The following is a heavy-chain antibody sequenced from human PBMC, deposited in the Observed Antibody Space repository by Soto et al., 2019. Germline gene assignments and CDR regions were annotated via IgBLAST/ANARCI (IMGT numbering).Heavy chain of an antibody. D-gene: IGHD4-17*01. Sequence: QVHLVQSGAEVRKPGASVKVSCKASGYTFTTFHLHWVRLAPGQGLEWMGWINPDTGDSEYGQKLQGRVALTRDTSMTTADMELSSLTSDDTAIYFCARVRYGDFSFQSWGQGTPVSVSS. CDR3: ARVRYGDFSFQS. V-gene: IGHV1-2*02. CDR1: GYTFTTFH. J-gene: IGHJ5*02. CDR2: INPDTGDS.